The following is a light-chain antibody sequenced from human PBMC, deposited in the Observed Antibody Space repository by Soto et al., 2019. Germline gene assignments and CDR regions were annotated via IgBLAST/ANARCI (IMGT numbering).Light chain of an antibody. CDR1: QSFRGL. CDR3: QQRHMWPIT. J-gene: IGKJ5*01. V-gene: IGKV3-11*01. CDR2: DAY. Sequence: EVLLTHSPFTLSLSPRERATLSSRATQSFRGLLAWYQQKPGQAPRLLIYDAYNRATGIPPRFSGSGSGTDFTLTISSLEPEDSAVYYCQQRHMWPITFGQGTRLEIK.